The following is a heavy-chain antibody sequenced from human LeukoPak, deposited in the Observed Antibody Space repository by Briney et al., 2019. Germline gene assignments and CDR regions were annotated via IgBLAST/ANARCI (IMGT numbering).Heavy chain of an antibody. V-gene: IGHV4-59*08. J-gene: IGHJ6*02. CDR2: IYYSGST. CDR1: GGSISSYY. CDR3: ARRVASLSNYGMDV. D-gene: IGHD3-3*02. Sequence: SETLSLTCTVSGGSISSYYWSWIRQPPGKGLEWIGYIYYSGSTNYNPSLKSRVTISVDTSKNQFSLKLSTVTAADTAVYYCARRVASLSNYGMDVWGQGTTVTVSS.